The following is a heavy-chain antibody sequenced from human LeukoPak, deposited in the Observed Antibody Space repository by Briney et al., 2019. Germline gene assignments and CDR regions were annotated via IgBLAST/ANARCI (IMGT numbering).Heavy chain of an antibody. CDR1: GFTFSSYA. Sequence: GGSLRLSCAASGFTFSSYAMSWVRQAPGKGLEWVSAISGSGGSTYYADSVKGRFTISRDNSKNTLYPQMNSLRAEDTAVYYCAKFRPVYCSGGSCYSDYYYYGMDVWGQGTTVTVSS. D-gene: IGHD2-15*01. V-gene: IGHV3-23*01. J-gene: IGHJ6*02. CDR3: AKFRPVYCSGGSCYSDYYYYGMDV. CDR2: ISGSGGST.